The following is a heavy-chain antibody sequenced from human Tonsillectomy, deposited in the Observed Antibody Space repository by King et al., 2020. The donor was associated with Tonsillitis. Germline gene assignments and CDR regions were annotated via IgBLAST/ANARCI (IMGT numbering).Heavy chain of an antibody. J-gene: IGHJ4*02. CDR3: ARDDTPYYYDSTSYYYLFDY. Sequence: VQLVESGSELKKPGASVKVSCKASGYTFTNYAMNWVRQAPGQGLEWMGWINTNTGNPTYAQGFTGRFVFSLDTSVSTAYLQISSLKAEDTAIYYRARDDTPYYYDSTSYYYLFDYWGQGTLVTVSS. V-gene: IGHV7-4-1*02. D-gene: IGHD3-22*01. CDR2: INTNTGNP. CDR1: GYTFTNYA.